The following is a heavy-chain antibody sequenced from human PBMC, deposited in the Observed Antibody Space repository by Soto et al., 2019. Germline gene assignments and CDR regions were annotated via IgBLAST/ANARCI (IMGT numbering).Heavy chain of an antibody. J-gene: IGHJ6*02. D-gene: IGHD3-22*01. CDR3: ARDYYDSSGYPPAYYYGMDV. Sequence: GASVKVSCKASGYTFTSYGISWVRQAPGQGLEWMGWISAYNGNTNYAQKLQGRVTMTTDTSTSTAYMELRSLRSDDTAVYYCARDYYDSSGYPPAYYYGMDVWGQWTTVTVSS. CDR1: GYTFTSYG. V-gene: IGHV1-18*01. CDR2: ISAYNGNT.